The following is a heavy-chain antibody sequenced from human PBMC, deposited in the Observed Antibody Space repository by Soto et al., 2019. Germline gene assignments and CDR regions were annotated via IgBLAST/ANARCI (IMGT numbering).Heavy chain of an antibody. Sequence: QVQLQESGPGLVKPSETLSLTCTVSGGSISSYYWSWIRQPPGKGLEWIGYIYYSGSTNYNPSLKSRVTISVDTSKTQFSLKLRSVTAADTAVYYCARGYGDYVLDYWGQGTLVTVSS. J-gene: IGHJ4*02. D-gene: IGHD4-17*01. V-gene: IGHV4-59*08. CDR2: IYYSGST. CDR1: GGSISSYY. CDR3: ARGYGDYVLDY.